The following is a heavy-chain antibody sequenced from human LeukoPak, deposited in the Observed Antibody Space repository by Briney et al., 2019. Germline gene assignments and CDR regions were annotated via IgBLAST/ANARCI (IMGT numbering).Heavy chain of an antibody. CDR1: AYRFANYW. Sequence: EXXXKISCKGSAYRFANYWIGWVRQMPGKGLEWMGIIYPADSDTRYRPSFEGQVTISADKSISTAYLQWSSLKASDSALYYCARLAGSYPGSPFDYWGQGTLVTVSS. D-gene: IGHD1-26*01. CDR2: IYPADSDT. CDR3: ARLAGSYPGSPFDY. J-gene: IGHJ4*02. V-gene: IGHV5-51*01.